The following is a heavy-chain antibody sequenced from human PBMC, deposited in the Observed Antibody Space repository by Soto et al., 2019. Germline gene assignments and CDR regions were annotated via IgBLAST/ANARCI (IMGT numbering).Heavy chain of an antibody. CDR1: GGSFSGYY. CDR2: INHSGST. J-gene: IGHJ4*02. CDR3: ARVTARMFFDY. D-gene: IGHD6-6*01. V-gene: IGHV4-34*01. Sequence: PSETLSLTCAVYGGSFSGYYWSWIRQPPGKGLEWIGEINHSGSTNYNPSPKSRVTISVDTSKNQFSLKLSSVTAADTAVYYCARVTARMFFDYWGQGTLVTVSS.